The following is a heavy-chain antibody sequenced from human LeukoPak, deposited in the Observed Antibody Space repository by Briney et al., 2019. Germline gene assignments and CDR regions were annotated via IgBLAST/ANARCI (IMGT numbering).Heavy chain of an antibody. CDR1: GFTFSSYS. V-gene: IGHV3-21*01. CDR2: ISSSSSYI. J-gene: IGHJ6*04. Sequence: GGSLRLSCAASGFTFSSYSMNWFRQAPGKGLEWFSSISSSSSYIYYADSVKGRFTISRDNAKNSLYLQMNSLRAEDTAVYYCARGDSSSWYPYYYYGMDVWGKGTTVTVSS. CDR3: ARGDSSSWYPYYYYGMDV. D-gene: IGHD6-13*01.